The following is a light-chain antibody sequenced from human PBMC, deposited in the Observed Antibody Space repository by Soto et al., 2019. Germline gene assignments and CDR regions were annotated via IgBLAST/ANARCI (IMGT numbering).Light chain of an antibody. J-gene: IGKJ1*01. V-gene: IGKV3-20*01. CDR1: QSVGSD. CDR2: DAS. CDR3: QQSGNSPGT. Sequence: EIVMTQPPATLSVSPGERATLSCRASQSVGSDLAWYQQKPGQAPRLLIYDASSRATGIPDRFSGSGSGTDFTLTISRLEPEDFAVYYCQQSGNSPGTFGQGTKVDIK.